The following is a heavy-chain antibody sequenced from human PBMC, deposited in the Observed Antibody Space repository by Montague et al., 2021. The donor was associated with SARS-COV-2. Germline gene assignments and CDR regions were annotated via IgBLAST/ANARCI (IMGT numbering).Heavy chain of an antibody. CDR2: IHHSGNT. D-gene: IGHD4-11*01. Sequence: SESLSLTCTVSGRSISTDHYWGWIRQPPGKGLEWIGSIHHSGNTYYNPSLKSRLTISIDTSKNRFSLKLTSLTAADTAVYYCASQVAYLDYFDPWGQGTLVTVSS. V-gene: IGHV4-38-2*02. J-gene: IGHJ5*02. CDR3: ASQVAYLDYFDP. CDR1: GRSISTDHY.